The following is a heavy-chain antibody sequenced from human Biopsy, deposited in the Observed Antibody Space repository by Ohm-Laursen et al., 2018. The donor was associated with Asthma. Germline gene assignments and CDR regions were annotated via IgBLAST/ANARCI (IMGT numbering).Heavy chain of an antibody. D-gene: IGHD4-17*01. CDR3: AREVSTVDYGYYYFAMDV. CDR2: VIPIYGTT. CDR1: GDILSSFG. J-gene: IGHJ6*02. V-gene: IGHV1-69*01. Sequence: SSVKVSCKAHGDILSSFGIKWVRKAPGQGLEWMGGVIPIYGTTHTAQKFQGKVTFTADGSTSSAYMELSSLTSEDSAVYYCAREVSTVDYGYYYFAMDVWGQGTTVTVSS.